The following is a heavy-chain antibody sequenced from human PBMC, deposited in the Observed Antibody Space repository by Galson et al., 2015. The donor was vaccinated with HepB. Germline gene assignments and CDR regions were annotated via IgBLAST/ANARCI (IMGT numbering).Heavy chain of an antibody. CDR1: GFTFSSYS. D-gene: IGHD3-16*02. V-gene: IGHV3-21*01. J-gene: IGHJ4*02. Sequence: SLRLSCAASGFTFSSYSMNWVRQAPGKGLEWVSSISSSSSYIYYADSVKGRFTISRDNAKNSLYLQMNSLRAEDTAVYYCARDASTYDYVWGSYRYVSPLIDYWGQGTLVTVSS. CDR2: ISSSSSYI. CDR3: ARDASTYDYVWGSYRYVSPLIDY.